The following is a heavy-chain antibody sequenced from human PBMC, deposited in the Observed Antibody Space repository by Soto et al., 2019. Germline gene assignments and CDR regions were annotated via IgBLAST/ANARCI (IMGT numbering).Heavy chain of an antibody. CDR2: IYYSGST. CDR3: ARLGYGGLRYGMDV. CDR1: GGSISSYY. J-gene: IGHJ6*02. D-gene: IGHD4-17*01. V-gene: IGHV4-59*08. Sequence: SDTLSLTCTVSGGSISSYYWSWIRQPPGKGLEWIGYIYYSGSTNYNPSLKSRVTISVDTSKNQFSLKLSSVTAADTAVYYCARLGYGGLRYGMDVWGQGTTVT.